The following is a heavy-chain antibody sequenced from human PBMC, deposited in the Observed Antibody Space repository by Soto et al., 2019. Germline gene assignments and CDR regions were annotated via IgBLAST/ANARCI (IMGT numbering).Heavy chain of an antibody. Sequence: QVQLQESGPGLVKPSETLSLMCTVSGGSMSSYYWSWIRQPPGKGLEWIGYIYYSGSTNCNPSLKSRVTISVDTSKNQFSLKLSSVTAADTAVYYCARERRDGYKHYFDYWGQGTLVTVSS. V-gene: IGHV4-59*01. CDR2: IYYSGST. CDR3: ARERRDGYKHYFDY. CDR1: GGSMSSYY. D-gene: IGHD5-12*01. J-gene: IGHJ4*02.